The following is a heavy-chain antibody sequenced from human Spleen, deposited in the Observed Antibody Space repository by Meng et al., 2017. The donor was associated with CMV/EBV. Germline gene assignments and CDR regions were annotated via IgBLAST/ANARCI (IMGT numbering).Heavy chain of an antibody. CDR1: GDSISSNYY. CDR3: ARRIIATAGAENFDY. J-gene: IGHJ4*02. CDR2: ISHSGST. Sequence: SETLSLTCTVSGDSISSNYYWGWIRQPPGKGLEWIGSISHSGSTYYNPSLKSRVTISVDASKNQFSLKLSSVTTADTAVYYCARRIIATAGAENFDYWGQGTLVTVSS. V-gene: IGHV4-38-2*02. D-gene: IGHD6-13*01.